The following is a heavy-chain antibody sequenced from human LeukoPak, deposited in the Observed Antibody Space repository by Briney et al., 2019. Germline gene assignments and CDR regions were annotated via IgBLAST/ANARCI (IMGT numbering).Heavy chain of an antibody. D-gene: IGHD2-15*01. CDR1: GGSISSYY. Sequence: SETLSLTCTVSGGSISSYYWSWIRQPPGKGLEWIGYIYYTGTTNYNPSLKSRLTISVDTSKNQFSLKLSSVTAADTAVYYCARDPGYCSGGSCGNFDYWGQGTLVTVSS. CDR3: ARDPGYCSGGSCGNFDY. CDR2: IYYTGTT. J-gene: IGHJ4*02. V-gene: IGHV4-59*01.